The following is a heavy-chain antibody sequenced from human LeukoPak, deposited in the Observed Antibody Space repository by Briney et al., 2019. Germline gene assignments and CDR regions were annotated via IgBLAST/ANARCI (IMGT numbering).Heavy chain of an antibody. CDR1: GFTFDDYG. Sequence: RSGGSLRLSCAASGFTFDDYGMSWVRQAPGKGLEWVSGINWNGGSTGYADSVKGRFTISRDNAKNSLYLQMNSLRAEDTALYYCARVRPENYWSFDWSLKITYYYYYMDVWGKGTTVTVSS. D-gene: IGHD3-3*01. CDR3: ARVRPENYWSFDWSLKITYYYYYMDV. V-gene: IGHV3-20*04. CDR2: INWNGGST. J-gene: IGHJ6*03.